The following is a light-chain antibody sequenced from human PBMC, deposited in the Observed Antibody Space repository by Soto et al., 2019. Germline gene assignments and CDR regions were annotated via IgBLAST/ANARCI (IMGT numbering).Light chain of an antibody. CDR1: QSVATN. CDR2: SAS. Sequence: EIVMTQSPATLSVSPGERATLSCRASQSVATNLAWYQQKPGQVPRLLIHSASTRATGVPARFSGSGSGTEFTLTISGLQSEDFAVYYCQQHNYWPSFGQGTKLEIK. J-gene: IGKJ2*01. CDR3: QQHNYWPS. V-gene: IGKV3-15*01.